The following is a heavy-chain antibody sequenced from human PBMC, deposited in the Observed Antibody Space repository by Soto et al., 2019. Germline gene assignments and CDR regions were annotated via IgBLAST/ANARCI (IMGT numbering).Heavy chain of an antibody. D-gene: IGHD6-13*01. CDR2: ISSSGSTI. CDR1: GFTFSDYY. V-gene: IGHV3-11*01. J-gene: IGHJ5*02. CDR3: ARLRQQLVMSPFDP. Sequence: GGSLRLSCAASGFTFSDYYMSWIRQAPGKGLEWVSYISSSGSTIYYADSVKGRFTISRDNAKNSLYLQMNSLRAEDTAVYYCARLRQQLVMSPFDPWGQGTLVTVSS.